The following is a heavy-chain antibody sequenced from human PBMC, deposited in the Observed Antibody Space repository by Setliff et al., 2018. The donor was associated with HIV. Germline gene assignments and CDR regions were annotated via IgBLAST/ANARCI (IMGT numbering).Heavy chain of an antibody. J-gene: IGHJ6*03. CDR2: IIPIFGTA. Sequence: ASVKVSCKASGGTFSSYAISWVRQAPGQGLEWMGGIIPIFGTANYAQKFQGRVTITADESTSTAYMELSSLRSEDTAVYYCARRAAGGSSPNDYMDVWGKGTTVTVSS. CDR1: GGTFSSYA. CDR3: ARRAAGGSSPNDYMDV. V-gene: IGHV1-69*13. D-gene: IGHD6-6*01.